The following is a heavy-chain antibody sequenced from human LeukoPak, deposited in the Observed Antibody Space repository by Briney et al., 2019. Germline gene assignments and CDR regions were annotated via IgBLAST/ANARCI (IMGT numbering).Heavy chain of an antibody. CDR2: IYYSGST. CDR3: ARGIAVAGTAEYFQH. D-gene: IGHD6-19*01. CDR1: GGSISSYY. Sequence: PSETLSLTCTVSGGSISSYYWSWIRQPPGKGLEWIGYIYYSGSTNYNPSLKSRVTISVDTSKNQFSLKLSSVTAADTAVYYCARGIAVAGTAEYFQHWGQGTLVTVSS. J-gene: IGHJ1*01. V-gene: IGHV4-59*08.